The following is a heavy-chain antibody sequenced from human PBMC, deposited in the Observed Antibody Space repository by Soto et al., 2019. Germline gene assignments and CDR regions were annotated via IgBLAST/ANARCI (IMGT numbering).Heavy chain of an antibody. Sequence: EVQLVESGGGMVKPGGSLRLSCAASGFSFSTYTMSWVRQAPGKGLEWVSSISSSSSYIYYSDSMKGRFTISRNNAKNSLFLQMSRLRLEDTAVYYCARSSLGILRFLEWSFDYWGQGTLVTVSS. CDR3: ARSSLGILRFLEWSFDY. V-gene: IGHV3-21*01. J-gene: IGHJ4*02. CDR2: ISSSSSYI. D-gene: IGHD3-3*01. CDR1: GFSFSTYT.